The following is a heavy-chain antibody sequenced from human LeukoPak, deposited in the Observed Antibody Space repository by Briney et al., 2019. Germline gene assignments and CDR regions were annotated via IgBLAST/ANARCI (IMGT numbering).Heavy chain of an antibody. J-gene: IGHJ4*02. Sequence: GGSLRLSCAASGFTFSSYGMHWVRQAPGKGLEWVAVISYDGSNKYYADAVKGRFTISRDNSKNTLYLQMNSLRGEDTAVYYCESGYSSGRRFDYWGQGTLVTVSS. CDR1: GFTFSSYG. V-gene: IGHV3-30*03. CDR3: ESGYSSGRRFDY. CDR2: ISYDGSNK. D-gene: IGHD6-25*01.